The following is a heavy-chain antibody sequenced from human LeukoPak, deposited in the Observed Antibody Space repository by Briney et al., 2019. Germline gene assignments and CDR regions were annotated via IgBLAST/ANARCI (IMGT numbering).Heavy chain of an antibody. Sequence: PGGSLTLSCAASGFTFSDYYMSWLRQAPGKGLEWVSYISSSGSTIYYADSVKGRFTISRDNSRNSLYLQMHSLTIEDTDLYYCAKDGGGGSWATFDYWGQGTLLTVSS. J-gene: IGHJ4*02. D-gene: IGHD6-13*01. CDR3: AKDGGGGSWATFDY. V-gene: IGHV3-11*01. CDR1: GFTFSDYY. CDR2: ISSSGSTI.